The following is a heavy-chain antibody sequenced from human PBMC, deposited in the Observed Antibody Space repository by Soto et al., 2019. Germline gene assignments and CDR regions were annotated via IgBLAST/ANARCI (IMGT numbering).Heavy chain of an antibody. CDR1: GGSITTGGRY. J-gene: IGHJ3*02. CDR3: AQALVFTGGDGFDI. CDR2: IYYSGNT. V-gene: IGHV4-31*02. Sequence: QVRLQEWGPGLVKPSQTLSLKCSVSGGSITTGGRYWSWIRQLPGKGLEWIGDIYYSGNTYYNASLKSRVIISVEAAKNQFSLKLSSVPAADTAVYYCAQALVFTGGDGFDIWGQGRLVTVSS. D-gene: IGHD1-1*01.